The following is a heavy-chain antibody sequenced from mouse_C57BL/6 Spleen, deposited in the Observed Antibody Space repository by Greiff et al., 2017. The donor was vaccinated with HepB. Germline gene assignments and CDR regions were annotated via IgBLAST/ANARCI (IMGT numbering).Heavy chain of an antibody. CDR2: IDPSDSYT. Sequence: QVQLQQSGAELVKPGASVKLSCKASGYTFTSYWMQWVKQRPGQGLEWIGEIDPSDSYTNYNQKFKGKATLTVDTSSSTAYMQLSSLTSEDSAVYYCARSVTTVVASYYFDYWGQGTTLTVSS. J-gene: IGHJ2*01. V-gene: IGHV1-50*01. CDR3: ARSVTTVVASYYFDY. CDR1: GYTFTSYW. D-gene: IGHD1-1*01.